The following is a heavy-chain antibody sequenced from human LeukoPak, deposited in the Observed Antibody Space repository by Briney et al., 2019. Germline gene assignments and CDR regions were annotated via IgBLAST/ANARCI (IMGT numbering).Heavy chain of an antibody. CDR1: GFTFSSYG. Sequence: PGGSLRLSCAASGFTFSSYGMHWVRQAPGKGLEWVAVISYDGSNKYYADSVKGRFTISRDNSKNTLYLQMNSLRAEDAAVYYCGKVARESTVIAYGAQGPLVTVSS. CDR2: ISYDGSNK. J-gene: IGHJ4*02. CDR3: GKVARESTVIAY. D-gene: IGHD4-17*01. V-gene: IGHV3-30*18.